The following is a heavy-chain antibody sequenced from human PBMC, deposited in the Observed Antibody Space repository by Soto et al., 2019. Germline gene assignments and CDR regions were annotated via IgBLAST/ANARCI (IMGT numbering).Heavy chain of an antibody. CDR1: GYTFTSHG. CDR2: ISAYNGNT. D-gene: IGHD6-13*01. J-gene: IGHJ5*02. CDR3: ARDNGGDSSWSNWFYP. Sequence: ASVKGSCKASGYTFTSHGISWVRQAPGQGLEWMGWISAYNGNTNYAQKLQGRVTMTTDTSTSTAYMELRSLRSDDTAVYYCARDNGGDSSWSNWFYPCAQRTLVTVSS. V-gene: IGHV1-18*01.